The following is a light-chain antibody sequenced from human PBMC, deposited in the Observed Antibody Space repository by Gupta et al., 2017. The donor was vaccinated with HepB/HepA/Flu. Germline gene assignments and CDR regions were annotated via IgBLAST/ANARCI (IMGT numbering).Light chain of an antibody. CDR3: QQHKNLLT. CDR2: DAS. V-gene: IGKV3-11*01. CDR1: QNVSTY. Sequence: EIVLTQSPATLSLSPGERATLSCRASQNVSTYLAWYRQKPGQAPSLLIYDASSRATGIPGRFSGTGSGTDFTLTISSLQPEDFVVYYCQQHKNLLTFGGGTKVEVK. J-gene: IGKJ4*01.